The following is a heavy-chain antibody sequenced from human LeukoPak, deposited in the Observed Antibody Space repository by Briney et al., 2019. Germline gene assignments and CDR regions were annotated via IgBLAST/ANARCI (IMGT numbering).Heavy chain of an antibody. CDR3: TKLARAPLDFDY. V-gene: IGHV3-72*01. Sequence: GCLRLSSAASGVTFSELFIAGVGPATGQGMGWVGRSRAIGKSYTTTSAASVSGRFTMSRDDSKNSLYLQLNCLKLDGTAVSYCTKLARAPLDFDYTGEGTPFTVSS. J-gene: IGHJ4*01. CDR2: SRAIGKSYTT. CDR1: GVTFSELF.